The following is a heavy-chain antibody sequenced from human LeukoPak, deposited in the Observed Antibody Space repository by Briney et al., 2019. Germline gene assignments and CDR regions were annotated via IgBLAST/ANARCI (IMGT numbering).Heavy chain of an antibody. V-gene: IGHV6-1*01. CDR2: TYYRSKCFN. CDR3: ARDSRASYSSSWYGGRAAFDI. D-gene: IGHD6-13*01. CDR1: GDSVSSNSAA. Sequence: SQTLSLTCAISGDSVSSNSAAWNWIRQSPSRGLEWLGRTYYRSKCFNDYAVSVKSRITINPDTSKNQFSLQLNSVTPEDTAVYYCARDSRASYSSSWYGGRAAFDIWGQGTMVTVSS. J-gene: IGHJ3*02.